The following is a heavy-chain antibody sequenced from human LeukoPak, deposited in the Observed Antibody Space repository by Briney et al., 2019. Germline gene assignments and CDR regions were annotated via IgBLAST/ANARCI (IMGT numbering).Heavy chain of an antibody. J-gene: IGHJ6*03. CDR2: SSSSDDGK. D-gene: IGHD6-13*01. CDR3: ARVAMGSSSWYRWGYYYYYMDV. CDR1: GLSLNNYA. Sequence: GGSLRLSCTASGLSLNNYAMSWVRQVPGKGLEWVSASSSSDDGKWYAESVKGRFTISRDNAKNSLYLQMNSLRAEDTAVYYCARVAMGSSSWYRWGYYYYYMDVWGKGTTVTVSS. V-gene: IGHV3-21*01.